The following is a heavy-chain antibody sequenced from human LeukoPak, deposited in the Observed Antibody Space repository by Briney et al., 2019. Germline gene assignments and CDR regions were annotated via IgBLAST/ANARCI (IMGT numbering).Heavy chain of an antibody. CDR2: VSYSGGSA. CDR1: GFTFSRYA. Sequence: GGSLRLSCAASGFTFSRYAMSWVRQARGKAREWVSLVSYSGGSAYYADSVKGRFTISRDNSKKPLFLQMNSLRAEDTAVYYCAKGHGTWYVPFYMGAWGKGTTVTVSS. CDR3: AKGHGTWYVPFYMGA. J-gene: IGHJ6*03. V-gene: IGHV3-23*01. D-gene: IGHD6-13*01.